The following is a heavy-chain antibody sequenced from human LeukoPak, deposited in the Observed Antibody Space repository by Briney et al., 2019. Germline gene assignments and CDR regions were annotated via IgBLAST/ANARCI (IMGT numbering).Heavy chain of an antibody. J-gene: IGHJ6*03. D-gene: IGHD6-13*01. CDR3: ARGVTAGAAAGTIIVNYYYMDV. CDR1: GGSISSSSYY. Sequence: SETLSLTCTVSGGSISSSSYYWGWIRQPPGKGLEWIGSIHCSGSTNYNPSLKSRVTISVDTSKNQFSLKLSSVTAADTAVYYCARGVTAGAAAGTIIVNYYYMDVWGKGTTVTVSS. V-gene: IGHV4-39*07. CDR2: IHCSGST.